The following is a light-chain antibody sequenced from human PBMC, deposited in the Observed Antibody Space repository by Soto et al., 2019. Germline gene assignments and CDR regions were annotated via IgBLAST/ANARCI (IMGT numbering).Light chain of an antibody. CDR1: QTVVYSTSSQSY. J-gene: IGKJ2*01. Sequence: DIVLTQSPDSLAVSLGERAAINCKSSQTVVYSTSSQSYLAWYQQKPGQPPKLLIYWASTRESWVPDRFIGSGAGTDCTLTINNLQAEDVAVYYCQQYYDTPYTFGQGTKLVMK. CDR3: QQYYDTPYT. V-gene: IGKV4-1*01. CDR2: WAS.